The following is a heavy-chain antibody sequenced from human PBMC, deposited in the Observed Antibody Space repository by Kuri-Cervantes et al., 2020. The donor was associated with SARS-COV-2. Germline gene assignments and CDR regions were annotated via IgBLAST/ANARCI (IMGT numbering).Heavy chain of an antibody. CDR1: GFTFSSYT. J-gene: IGHJ4*02. CDR3: ARDANYGSRLPRKFDY. V-gene: IGHV3-48*02. Sequence: GESLKISCSASGFTFSSYTMHWVRQAPGKGLEWVSYISSSSSTIYYADSVKGRFTISRDNAKNSLYLQMNSLRDEDTAVYYCARDANYGSRLPRKFDYWGQGTLVTVFS. D-gene: IGHD5-12*01. CDR2: ISSSSSTI.